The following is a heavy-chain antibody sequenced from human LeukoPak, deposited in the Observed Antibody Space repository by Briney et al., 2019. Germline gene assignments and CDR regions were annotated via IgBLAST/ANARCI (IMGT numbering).Heavy chain of an antibody. D-gene: IGHD6-6*01. V-gene: IGHV3-21*01. CDR1: GFTFSSYS. Sequence: GGSLRLSCAASGFTFSSYSMNWVRQAPGKRLEWVSSISSSSSYIYYADSVKGRFTISRDNAKNSLYLQMNSPRAEDTAVYYCARGPRGSSSITYFDYWGQGTLVTVSS. CDR3: ARGPRGSSSITYFDY. J-gene: IGHJ4*02. CDR2: ISSSSSYI.